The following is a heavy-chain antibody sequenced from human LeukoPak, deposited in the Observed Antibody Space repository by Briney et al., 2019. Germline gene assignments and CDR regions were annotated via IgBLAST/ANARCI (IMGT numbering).Heavy chain of an antibody. CDR3: ARVALLVVAADYYGMNV. CDR2: IKQDGSDK. D-gene: IGHD2-15*01. CDR1: GFTFSNYW. V-gene: IGHV3-7*01. Sequence: GGSLRLSCAASGFTFSNYWMSWVRQAPGKGLEWVANIKQDGSDKYYGDSVKGRFTISRDNAKNSLYVQMNSLRVEDTAVYYCARVALLVVAADYYGMNVWGQGTTVTVSS. J-gene: IGHJ6*02.